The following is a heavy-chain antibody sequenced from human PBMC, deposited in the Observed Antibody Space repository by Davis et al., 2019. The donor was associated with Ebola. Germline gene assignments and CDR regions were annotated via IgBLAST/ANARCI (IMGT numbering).Heavy chain of an antibody. V-gene: IGHV1-18*04. Sequence: AASVKVSCKASGYTFTSYGITWVRQAPGHGLEWMGWISADNGKTIYAQKFQGRVTMTTDTSTRIAHMELRSLRSDDTAMYYCAREGQWFGEEGNWFDPWGQGTPVTVSS. D-gene: IGHD3-10*01. CDR1: GYTFTSYG. J-gene: IGHJ5*02. CDR3: AREGQWFGEEGNWFDP. CDR2: ISADNGKT.